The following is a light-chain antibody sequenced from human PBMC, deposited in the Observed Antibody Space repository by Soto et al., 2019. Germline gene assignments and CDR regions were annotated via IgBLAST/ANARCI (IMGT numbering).Light chain of an antibody. J-gene: IGKJ4*01. V-gene: IGKV3-11*01. CDR3: QQRINWPT. Sequence: ELVLTQSPAALSLSPGERATLSCRASQSVSSFLAWYQQKAGQAPRLLIYDTSIRASCVSDRFSGSGSGTDFTLTLSWLKPEESAVYYCQQRINWPTFGGGTQVEIK. CDR2: DTS. CDR1: QSVSSF.